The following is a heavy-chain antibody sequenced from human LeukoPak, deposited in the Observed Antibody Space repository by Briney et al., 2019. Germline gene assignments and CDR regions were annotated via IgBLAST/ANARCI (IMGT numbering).Heavy chain of an antibody. CDR1: GFTFSSYW. Sequence: GGSLRLSCAASGFTFSSYWMNWARQAPGRGLEWVASINHNGNVNYYVDSVKGRFTISRDNAKNSLYLQMSNLKAEDTAVYFCARGGGLDVWGQGTTVTVSS. V-gene: IGHV3-7*03. J-gene: IGHJ6*02. CDR3: ARGGGLDV. CDR2: INHNGNVN. D-gene: IGHD3-16*01.